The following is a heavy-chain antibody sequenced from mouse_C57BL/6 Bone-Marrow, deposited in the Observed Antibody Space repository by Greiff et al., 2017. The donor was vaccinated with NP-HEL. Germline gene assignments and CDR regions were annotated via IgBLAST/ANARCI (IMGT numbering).Heavy chain of an antibody. V-gene: IGHV10-3*01. J-gene: IGHJ1*03. CDR1: GFTFNTYA. CDR3: VRGGLGSSYDWYFDV. Sequence: DVKLVESGGGLVQPKGSLKLSCAASGFTFNTYAMHWVRQAPGKGLEWVARIRSKSSNYATYYADSVKDRFTISRDDSQSMLYLQMNNLKTEDTAMYYCVRGGLGSSYDWYFDVWGTGTTVTVSS. D-gene: IGHD1-1*01. CDR2: IRSKSSNYAT.